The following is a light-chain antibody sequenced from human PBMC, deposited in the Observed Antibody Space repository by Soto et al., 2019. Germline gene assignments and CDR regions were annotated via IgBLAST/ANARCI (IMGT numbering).Light chain of an antibody. CDR2: DVN. V-gene: IGLV2-14*01. CDR1: SSDVGGYNY. J-gene: IGLJ2*01. CDR3: SSYTSSSTRV. Sequence: QSALTQPDSVSGSPGQSITLSCTGTSSDVGGYNYVSWYQQHPGKAPKLMIYDVNNRPSGVSNRFSGSKSGNTASLTISGLQAEDEADYYCSSYTSSSTRVFGGGTKLTVL.